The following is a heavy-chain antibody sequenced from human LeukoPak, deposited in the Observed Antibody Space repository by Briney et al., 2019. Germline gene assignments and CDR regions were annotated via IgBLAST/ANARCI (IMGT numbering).Heavy chain of an antibody. CDR2: IIPIVGIA. Sequence: ASVKVSCKASGGTFSSYDISWVRQAPGQGLEWMGRIIPIVGIASYAQTFQGRVTISADKSTNTVYMELSSLRSEDTAVYYCARVQPKYFDYWGQGTLVTVSS. V-gene: IGHV1-69*04. J-gene: IGHJ4*02. CDR1: GGTFSSYD. CDR3: ARVQPKYFDY. D-gene: IGHD1-14*01.